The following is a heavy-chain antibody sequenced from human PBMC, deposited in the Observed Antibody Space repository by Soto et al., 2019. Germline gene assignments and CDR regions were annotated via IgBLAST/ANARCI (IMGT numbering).Heavy chain of an antibody. V-gene: IGHV4-31*03. CDR1: VDSISSATHY. Sequence: SETLFLTCTVSVDSISSATHYWNWIRQHPGKGLEWIGYVSSSVNSYYSTSLKSRVFMSVDTSKNLFSLKLSSVTDADTAIYYCVGRLTSIYNYLDSWGQGTQVTVSS. J-gene: IGHJ4*02. D-gene: IGHD2-2*02. CDR3: VGRLTSIYNYLDS. CDR2: VSSSVNS.